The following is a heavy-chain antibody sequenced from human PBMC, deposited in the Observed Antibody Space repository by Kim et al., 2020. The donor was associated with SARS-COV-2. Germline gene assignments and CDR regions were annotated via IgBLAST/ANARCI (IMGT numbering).Heavy chain of an antibody. CDR2: IKPDGSEK. CDR3: AREDWYSCDW. CDR1: GFTFSGYW. J-gene: IGHJ4*02. V-gene: IGHV3-7*01. Sequence: GGSLRLSCAASGFTFSGYWMNWVRQAPGKGLEWLANIKPDGSEKGYVDSVKGRFTISRDNAENSLYLQMNSRRVEDTAVYYCAREDWYSCDWWSQASLVTVSA. D-gene: IGHD3-9*01.